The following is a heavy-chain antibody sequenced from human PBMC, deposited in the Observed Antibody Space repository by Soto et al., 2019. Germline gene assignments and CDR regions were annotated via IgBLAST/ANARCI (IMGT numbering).Heavy chain of an antibody. J-gene: IGHJ5*02. CDR2: IRSKADSYAT. D-gene: IGHD4-17*01. CDR3: TRPISDYGVNWFDP. Sequence: GGSLRLSCAASGFSFSGSAMHWVRQASGKGLEWVGRIRSKADSYATASAASVKGRFTISRDDSKNTAYLQMNSLKTEDTAVYYCTRPISDYGVNWFDPWGQGTLVTVSS. V-gene: IGHV3-73*01. CDR1: GFSFSGSA.